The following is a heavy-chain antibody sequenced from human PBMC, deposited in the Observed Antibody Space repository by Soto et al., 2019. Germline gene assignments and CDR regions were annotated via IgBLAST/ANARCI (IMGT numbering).Heavy chain of an antibody. CDR1: GFTFSSYS. Sequence: GESLKISCAASGFTFSSYSMNWVRQAPGKGLEWVSSISSSSSYIYYADSVKGRFTISRDNAKNSLYLQMNSLRAEDTAVYYCAREAHAFDIWGQGTMVTVSS. J-gene: IGHJ3*02. CDR3: AREAHAFDI. CDR2: ISSSSSYI. V-gene: IGHV3-21*01.